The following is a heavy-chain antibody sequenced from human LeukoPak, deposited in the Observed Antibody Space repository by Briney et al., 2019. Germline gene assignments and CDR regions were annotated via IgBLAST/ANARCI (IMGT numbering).Heavy chain of an antibody. V-gene: IGHV4-59*01. Sequence: SETLSLTCTVSGGSISSYYWSWIRQPPGKGLEWIGYIYYSGSTNYNPSLKSRVTISVDTSKNQFPLKLSSVTAADTAVYYCARAPGEVVTPGAFDIWGQGTMVTVSS. CDR3: ARAPGEVVTPGAFDI. CDR1: GGSISSYY. CDR2: IYYSGST. D-gene: IGHD4-23*01. J-gene: IGHJ3*02.